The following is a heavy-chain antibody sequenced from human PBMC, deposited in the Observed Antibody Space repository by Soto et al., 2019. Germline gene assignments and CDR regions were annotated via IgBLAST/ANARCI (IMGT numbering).Heavy chain of an antibody. Sequence: EVQLLESGGGLVQPGGSLRLSCAASGFTFSSYAMSWVRQAPGKGLEWVSAISGSGGSTYYADSVKGRFTISRDNSKNTLYLQMNSLRAADTAVYYGAKDTRVAQLVSLNDYWGQGPLVTVSS. CDR3: AKDTRVAQLVSLNDY. CDR1: GFTFSSYA. J-gene: IGHJ4*02. CDR2: ISGSGGST. V-gene: IGHV3-23*01. D-gene: IGHD6-6*01.